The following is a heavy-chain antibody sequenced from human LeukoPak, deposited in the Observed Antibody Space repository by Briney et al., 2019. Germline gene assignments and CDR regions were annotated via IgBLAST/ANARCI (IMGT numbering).Heavy chain of an antibody. CDR2: ISGSGGST. CDR3: AKHLSGSRAFDY. CDR1: GFTFSSYA. J-gene: IGHJ4*02. D-gene: IGHD3-10*01. Sequence: GGSLRLSCAASGFTFSSYAMSWVRQALGKGLEWVSAISGSGGSTYYADSVKGRFTISRDNSKDTLYLQVNSLRAEGTALYYCAKHLSGSRAFDYWGQGALVTVSS. V-gene: IGHV3-23*01.